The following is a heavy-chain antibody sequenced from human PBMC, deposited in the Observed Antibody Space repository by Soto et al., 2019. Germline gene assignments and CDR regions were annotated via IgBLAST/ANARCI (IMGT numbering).Heavy chain of an antibody. D-gene: IGHD3-3*01. Sequence: PVGSLRLSCAASGFTFSSYWMHWVRQAPGKGLVWVSRINSDGSSTSYADSVKGRFTISRDNAKNTLYLQMNSLRAEDTAVYYCARVSRGRFLEWLGHSRGAFDIWGQGTMVTVSS. CDR3: ARVSRGRFLEWLGHSRGAFDI. CDR2: INSDGSST. CDR1: GFTFSSYW. J-gene: IGHJ3*02. V-gene: IGHV3-74*01.